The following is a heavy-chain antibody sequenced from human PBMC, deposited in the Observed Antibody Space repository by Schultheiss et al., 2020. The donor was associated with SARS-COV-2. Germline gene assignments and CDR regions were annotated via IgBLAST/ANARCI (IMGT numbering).Heavy chain of an antibody. CDR1: GFTFSSYA. J-gene: IGHJ6*02. D-gene: IGHD1-26*01. CDR2: ISGSGGST. Sequence: GGSLRLSCAASGFTFSSYAMSWVRQAPGKGLEWVSAISGSGGSTYYADSVKGRFTISRDNSKNTLYLQMNSLRAEDTAVYYCARQRSISAYYYFFGMDVWGQGTTVTVSS. CDR3: ARQRSISAYYYFFGMDV. V-gene: IGHV3-23*01.